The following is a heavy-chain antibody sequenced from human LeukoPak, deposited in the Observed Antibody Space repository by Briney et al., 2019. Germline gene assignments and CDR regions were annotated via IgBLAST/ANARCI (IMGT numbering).Heavy chain of an antibody. V-gene: IGHV4-59*01. D-gene: IGHD3-22*01. J-gene: IGHJ4*02. CDR1: GGSISSYY. Sequence: SETLSLTCTVSGGSISSYYWSCIRQPPGKGLEWIGYIYYSGSTNYNPSLKSRVTISVDTSKNQFSLKLSSVTAADTAVYYCARVIGSSGYYYYFDYWGQGTLVTVSS. CDR3: ARVIGSSGYYYYFDY. CDR2: IYYSGST.